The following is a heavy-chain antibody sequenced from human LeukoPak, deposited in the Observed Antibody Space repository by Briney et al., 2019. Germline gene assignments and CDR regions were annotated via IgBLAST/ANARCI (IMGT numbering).Heavy chain of an antibody. CDR2: INDNGGRT. CDR3: VKDVGGSYAFDY. J-gene: IGHJ4*02. Sequence: GGSLRLSCAASGFTFSSYEMNWVRQAPGKGLEYVSGINDNGGRTHYGDSVKGRFSISRDNSKNTLHLQMSTLRAEDTALYYCVKDVGGSYAFDYWGQGILVTVAS. D-gene: IGHD1-26*01. CDR1: GFTFSSYE. V-gene: IGHV3-64D*09.